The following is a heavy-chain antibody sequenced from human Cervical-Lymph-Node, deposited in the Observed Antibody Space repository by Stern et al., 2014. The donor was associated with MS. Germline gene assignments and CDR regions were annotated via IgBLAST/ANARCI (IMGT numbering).Heavy chain of an antibody. CDR2: IKSKTDGGTT. CDR3: TTPYYYYGMDV. Sequence: EVQLVQSGGGLVKPGGSLRLSCAASGFTFSNAWMSWVRQAPGKGLEWVGRIKSKTDGGTTDDAAPVKGSFTIPRDDSKDTMYLQMNSLKTEDSAVYYCTTPYYYYGMDVWGQGTTVTVSS. J-gene: IGHJ6*02. V-gene: IGHV3-15*01. CDR1: GFTFSNAW.